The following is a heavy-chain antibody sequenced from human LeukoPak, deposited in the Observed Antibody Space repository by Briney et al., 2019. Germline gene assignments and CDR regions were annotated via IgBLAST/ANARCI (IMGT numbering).Heavy chain of an antibody. CDR3: ARDTTAMVTWYFDY. V-gene: IGHV3-33*08. CDR2: IWYDGSNK. J-gene: IGHJ4*02. D-gene: IGHD5-18*01. Sequence: PGGSLRLSCAASGFTFSSYGMHWVRQAPGKGLEWVAVIWYDGSNKYYADSVKGRFTISRDNSKNTLYLQMNGLRAEDTAVYYCARDTTAMVTWYFDYWGQGTLVTVSS. CDR1: GFTFSSYG.